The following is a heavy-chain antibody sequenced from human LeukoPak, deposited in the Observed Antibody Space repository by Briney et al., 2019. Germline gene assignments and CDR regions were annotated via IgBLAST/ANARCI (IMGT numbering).Heavy chain of an antibody. CDR2: INTKGGNT. J-gene: IGHJ4*02. D-gene: IGHD6-19*01. CDR1: GFIFSNYA. V-gene: IGHV3-64*02. CDR3: ARDRSGAFDY. Sequence: GGSLRLSCAASGFIFSNYAMYWVRQAPGKGLESVAAINTKGGNTAYADSVKGRMTISRDDSKNTLFLQMVTLRTDAMGLYFCARDRSGAFDYWGQGTLVTVSS.